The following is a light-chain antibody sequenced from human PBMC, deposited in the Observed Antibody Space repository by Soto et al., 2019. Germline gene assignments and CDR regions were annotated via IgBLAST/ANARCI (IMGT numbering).Light chain of an antibody. V-gene: IGKV3D-11*02. CDR2: DAS. CDR3: QLTDSWRRS. J-gene: IGKJ2*01. CDR1: KSVSIY. Sequence: EIVLTQYPATLSVSPGERATLSCWASKSVSIYLAWYQQKPGQAPRLLIYDASNRASGIPARSSGSGAQTAFTLTINSVEPDDSAVYYCQLTDSWRRSFGQGTKLEI.